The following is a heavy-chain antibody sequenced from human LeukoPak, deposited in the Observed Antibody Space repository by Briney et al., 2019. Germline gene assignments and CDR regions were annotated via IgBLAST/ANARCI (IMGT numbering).Heavy chain of an antibody. J-gene: IGHJ4*02. D-gene: IGHD3-22*01. CDR3: TTDDYYDSSGAYYSF. Sequence: GGSLRLSCAASGFTFSNAWMSWVRQAPGKGLEWVGRIKSKTDVGTTDYAAPVKGRFTISRDDSKNTLYLQMNSLRTEDTAVYYCTTDDYYDSSGAYYSFWGQGTLVTVSS. CDR1: GFTFSNAW. CDR2: IKSKTDVGTT. V-gene: IGHV3-15*01.